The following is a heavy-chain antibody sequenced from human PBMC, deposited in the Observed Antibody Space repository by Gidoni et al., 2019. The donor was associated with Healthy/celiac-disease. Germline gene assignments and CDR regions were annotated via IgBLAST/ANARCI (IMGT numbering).Heavy chain of an antibody. CDR2: IYYGGST. J-gene: IGHJ5*02. V-gene: IGHV4-30-4*01. CDR3: ARGFSTGGWFDP. CDR1: GGSISSGDYY. D-gene: IGHD2-2*01. Sequence: VQLQESGPGLVKPSQTLSLPCTVSGGSISSGDYYWSWSRQPPGKGLGWIGYIYYGGSTYYGPSLKSRVTMSVDTYKNQFSLKLSSVTAADTAVYYCARGFSTGGWFDPWGQGTLVTVSS.